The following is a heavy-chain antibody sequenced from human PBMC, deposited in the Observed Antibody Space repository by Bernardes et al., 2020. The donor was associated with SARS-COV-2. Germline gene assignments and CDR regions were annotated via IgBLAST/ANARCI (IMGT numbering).Heavy chain of an antibody. V-gene: IGHV3-21*04. CDR3: AKVSAVAGIRDY. Sequence: GGSLRLSCAASGFTFSSYSMNWVRQAPGKGLEWVSSISSSSSYIYYADSVKGRFTISRDNSKNTLYLQMNSLRAEDTAVYYCAKVSAVAGIRDYWGQGTLVTVSS. J-gene: IGHJ4*02. CDR2: ISSSSSYI. CDR1: GFTFSSYS. D-gene: IGHD6-19*01.